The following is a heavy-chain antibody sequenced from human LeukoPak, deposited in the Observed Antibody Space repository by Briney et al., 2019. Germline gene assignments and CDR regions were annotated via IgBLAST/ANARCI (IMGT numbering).Heavy chain of an antibody. CDR1: GFTFSSYG. CDR2: IWYDGSNK. Sequence: GRSLRLSCAASGFTFSSYGMHWVRQAPGKGLEWVAVIWYDGSNKYYADSVKGRFTISRDNSKNTLYLQMNSLRAEDTAVYYCARNRVPTTYYYGMDVWGQGTTVTVS. D-gene: IGHD4/OR15-4a*01. V-gene: IGHV3-33*01. J-gene: IGHJ6*02. CDR3: ARNRVPTTYYYGMDV.